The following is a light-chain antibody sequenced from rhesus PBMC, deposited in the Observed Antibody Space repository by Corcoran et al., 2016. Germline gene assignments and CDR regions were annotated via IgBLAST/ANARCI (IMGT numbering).Light chain of an antibody. Sequence: DIVMTQTPLSLPVTPGEPASISCRSSQSLLDSEDGNTYLDWYLQKPGQSPQLLFFEVSNRASGVPGRFSGSGSDTDFTLKISRVEAEDVGVYYCMQALEFPLTFGGGTKVEIK. CDR3: MQALEFPLT. CDR2: EVS. V-gene: IGKV2-104*02. CDR1: QSLLDSEDGNTY. J-gene: IGKJ4*01.